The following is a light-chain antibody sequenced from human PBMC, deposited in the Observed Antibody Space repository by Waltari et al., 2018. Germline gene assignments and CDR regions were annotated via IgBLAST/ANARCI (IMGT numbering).Light chain of an antibody. CDR3: QQYFVTPFT. V-gene: IGKV4-1*01. Sequence: DIVMTQSPDSLAVSLGGRATINCRSSQNIMYSSNNQNFLAWYQQKPGQPPKLLIYWASTRQSGVPDRFTGSWSGTDFTLTISSLQPEDVATYYCQQYFVTPFTFGPGTKVEVK. CDR2: WAS. J-gene: IGKJ3*01. CDR1: QNIMYSSNNQNF.